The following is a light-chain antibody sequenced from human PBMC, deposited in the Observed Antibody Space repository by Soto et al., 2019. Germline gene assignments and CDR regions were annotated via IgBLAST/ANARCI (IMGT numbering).Light chain of an antibody. CDR3: QQFGRSALT. CDR1: ESVGSIF. J-gene: IGKJ4*01. V-gene: IGKV3-20*01. CDR2: GTT. Sequence: EIVLTQSPGTLSLSPGERATLSCRASESVGSIFLGWYQQKPGQAPRLLIYGTTSRATGTPDRFSSGGSGTEFTINVSRLEPEDSAVYYCQQFGRSALTFGGGTKVEIK.